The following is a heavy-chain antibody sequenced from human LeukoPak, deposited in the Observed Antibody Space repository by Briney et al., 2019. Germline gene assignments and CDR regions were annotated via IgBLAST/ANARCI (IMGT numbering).Heavy chain of an antibody. CDR1: GYSVTSYW. J-gene: IGHJ4*02. D-gene: IGHD6-19*01. CDR3: ARIAVAGPYYFDY. CDR2: IYPGDSDT. Sequence: GEALRISCKGPGYSVTSYWIGWVRQMPGKGLEGMVIIYPGDSDTRYSPSFQGQVTISADKSISTAYLQWSSLKASHTAMYYCARIAVAGPYYFDYWGQGTLVTVSS. V-gene: IGHV5-51*01.